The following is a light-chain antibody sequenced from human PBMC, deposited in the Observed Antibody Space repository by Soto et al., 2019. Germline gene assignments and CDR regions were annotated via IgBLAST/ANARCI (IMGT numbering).Light chain of an antibody. CDR2: EVT. Sequence: QSALTQPASVSGSPGQSITISCTGSSGDVGGYGYVSWYQQHPGKAPKLIICEVTKRPSGVSNRFSGSKSGNTASLTISGLQSDDEADYYCTSYTNTSLLRTVFGTGTKVTVL. CDR1: SGDVGGYGY. CDR3: TSYTNTSLLRTV. J-gene: IGLJ1*01. V-gene: IGLV2-14*01.